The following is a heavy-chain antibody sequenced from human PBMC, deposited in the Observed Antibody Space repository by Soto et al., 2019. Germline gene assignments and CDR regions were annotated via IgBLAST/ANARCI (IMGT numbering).Heavy chain of an antibody. CDR1: GGSISSGGYS. CDR2: IYHSGST. CDR3: ASLLGYCSSTSCSPRDY. V-gene: IGHV4-30-2*01. Sequence: PSETLSLTCAVSGGSISSGGYSWSWIRQPPGKGLEWIGYIYHSGSTYYNPSLKSRVTISVDRSKNQFSLKLSSATAADTAVYYCASLLGYCSSTSCSPRDYWGQGTLVTVSS. D-gene: IGHD2-2*01. J-gene: IGHJ4*02.